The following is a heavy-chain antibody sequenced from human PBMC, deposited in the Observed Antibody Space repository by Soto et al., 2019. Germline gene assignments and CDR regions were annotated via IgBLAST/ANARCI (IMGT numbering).Heavy chain of an antibody. CDR2: IYNSRTT. V-gene: IGHV4-39*01. J-gene: IGHJ3*02. D-gene: IGHD4-17*01. CDR3: ASPVDYGGNSGHAFDI. Sequence: QLQLQESGPGLVKPSETLSLTCTVSGGSIISSSYYWGWIRQPPGKGLEWIGNIYNSRTTYYNPSLKSRVTISADTSKHQFSLNLSSVTAADTAVYYCASPVDYGGNSGHAFDIWGQGTTVTVSS. CDR1: GGSIISSSYY.